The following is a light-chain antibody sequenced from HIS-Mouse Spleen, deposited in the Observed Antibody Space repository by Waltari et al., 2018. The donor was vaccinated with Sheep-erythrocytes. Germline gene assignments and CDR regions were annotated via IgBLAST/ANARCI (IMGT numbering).Light chain of an antibody. V-gene: IGKV1-39*01. Sequence: DIQMTQSPSSLSASVGDRVTITCRASQSISSYLNWYQQKPGKAPKLLIYAASSLQSGVPSRFSGSGSVTEFTLTISSLQPEDFATYYCQQSYSTPQFTFGPGTKVDIK. CDR3: QQSYSTPQFT. J-gene: IGKJ3*01. CDR1: QSISSY. CDR2: AAS.